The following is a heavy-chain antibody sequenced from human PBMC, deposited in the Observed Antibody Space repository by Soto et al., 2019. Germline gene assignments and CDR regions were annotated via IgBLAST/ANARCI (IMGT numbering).Heavy chain of an antibody. Sequence: EVQLVESGGGLVQPGGSLRLSCAVSGFTFNRHWMSWVRQTPGKGLEWVASIKEDGSEKSYVDSVKGRFTISRDNAKNSLFLQMNSLRVEDTAVYYCVRTGWNPPDSWGQGTLVTVSS. CDR1: GFTFNRHW. J-gene: IGHJ4*02. CDR2: IKEDGSEK. CDR3: VRTGWNPPDS. D-gene: IGHD1-1*01. V-gene: IGHV3-7*01.